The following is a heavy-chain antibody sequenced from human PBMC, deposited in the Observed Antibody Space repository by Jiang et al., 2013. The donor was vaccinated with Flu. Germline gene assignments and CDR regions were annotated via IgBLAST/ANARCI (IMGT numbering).Heavy chain of an antibody. D-gene: IGHD6-13*01. CDR3: ARGGMERLPGAFDI. V-gene: IGHV4-31*02. Sequence: NPSLKSRVTISVDTSKNQFSLKLSSVTAADTAVYYCARGGMERLPGAFDIWGPRDNGHRLF. J-gene: IGHJ3*02.